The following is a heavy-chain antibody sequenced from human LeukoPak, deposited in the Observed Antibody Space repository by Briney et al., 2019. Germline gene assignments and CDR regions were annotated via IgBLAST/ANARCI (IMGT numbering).Heavy chain of an antibody. CDR1: GFTFSSYW. D-gene: IGHD6-13*01. V-gene: IGHV3-7*01. CDR3: AQQHHYCYYGMDV. Sequence: GGSLRLSCAASGFTFSSYWMSWVRQAPGKGLEWVANIKQDGSEKYYVDSVKGRFTISRDNAKNSLYLQMNSLRAEDTAVYYCAQQHHYCYYGMDVWGQGTTVTVSS. CDR2: IKQDGSEK. J-gene: IGHJ6*02.